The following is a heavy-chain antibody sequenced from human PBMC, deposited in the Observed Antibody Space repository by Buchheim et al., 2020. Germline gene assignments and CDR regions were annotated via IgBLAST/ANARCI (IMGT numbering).Heavy chain of an antibody. D-gene: IGHD3-22*01. CDR2: ISSSGGNT. J-gene: IGHJ4*02. CDR3: AKLGDTMIVVVGDDY. CDR1: RFTFTNYA. Sequence: EVQLLESGGGLVQPGGSLRLSCAVSRFTFTNYAMSWVRQAPGKGLEWVSGISSSGGNTYYSDSVKGRFTISRDNSKNTMYLHINSLRVEDTAVYYCAKLGDTMIVVVGDDYWGQGTL. V-gene: IGHV3-23*01.